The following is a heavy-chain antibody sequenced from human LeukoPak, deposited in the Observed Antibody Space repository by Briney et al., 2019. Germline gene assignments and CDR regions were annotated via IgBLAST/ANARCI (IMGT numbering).Heavy chain of an antibody. CDR2: IIPILGIA. CDR1: GGTFSSYA. Sequence: ASVKVSCKASGGTFSSYAISWVRQAPGQGLEWMGRIIPILGIANYAQKFQGRVTITADKSTSTAYMELSSLRSEDTAVYYCARAPAAVNYYYYGMDVWGQGTTVTVSS. D-gene: IGHD2-2*01. V-gene: IGHV1-69*04. CDR3: ARAPAAVNYYYYGMDV. J-gene: IGHJ6*02.